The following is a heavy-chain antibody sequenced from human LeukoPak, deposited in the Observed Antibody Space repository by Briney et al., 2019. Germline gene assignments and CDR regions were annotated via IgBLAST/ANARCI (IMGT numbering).Heavy chain of an antibody. CDR3: AKWEVGAPYGMDV. D-gene: IGHD1-26*01. V-gene: IGHV3-21*01. J-gene: IGHJ6*02. CDR1: GFTFSSYS. Sequence: GGSLRLSCAASGFTFSSYSMNWVRQAPGKGLEWVSFISSSSSYIYYADSVKGRFTISRDNAKNSLYLQMNSLRAEDTAVYYCAKWEVGAPYGMDVWGQGTTVTVSS. CDR2: ISSSSSYI.